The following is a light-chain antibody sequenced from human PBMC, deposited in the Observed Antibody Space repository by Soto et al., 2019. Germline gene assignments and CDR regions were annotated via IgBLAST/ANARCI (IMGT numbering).Light chain of an antibody. CDR2: DAS. J-gene: IGKJ2*01. V-gene: IGKV3-11*01. CDR3: QQRSSWPRT. CDR1: QSVSSY. Sequence: EIVLTQSPATLSLSPGERATLSCRASQSVSSYLAWYQQKPGQTPRLLIYDASNRATGIPARFSGSGSGTDFTLTISSLETEDFAVYYGQQRSSWPRTFGQGTKLEIK.